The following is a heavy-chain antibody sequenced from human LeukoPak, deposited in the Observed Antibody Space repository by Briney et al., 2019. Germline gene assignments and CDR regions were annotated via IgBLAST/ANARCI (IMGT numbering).Heavy chain of an antibody. CDR1: GYTFTGYY. CDR2: INPSGGST. CDR3: AREPIVAASLDAFDI. J-gene: IGHJ3*02. D-gene: IGHD5-12*01. V-gene: IGHV1-46*01. Sequence: GASVKVSCKASGYTFTGYYMHWVRQAPGQGLEWMGWINPSGGSTSYAQKFQGRVTMTRDTSTSTVYMELSSLRSEDTAVYYCAREPIVAASLDAFDIWGQGTMVTVSS.